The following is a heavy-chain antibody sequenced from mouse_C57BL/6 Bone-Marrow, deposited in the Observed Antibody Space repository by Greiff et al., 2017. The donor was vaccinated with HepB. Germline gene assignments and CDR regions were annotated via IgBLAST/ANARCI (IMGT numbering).Heavy chain of an antibody. CDR2: IYPRSGNT. CDR3: AREVYYYGSFYYAMDY. V-gene: IGHV1-81*01. D-gene: IGHD1-1*01. J-gene: IGHJ4*01. Sequence: QVQLQQSGAELVRPGASVKLSCKASGYTFTSYGISWVKQRTGQGLEWIGEIYPRSGNTYYNEKFKGKATLTADKSSSTAYMELRSLTSEDSAVYFCAREVYYYGSFYYAMDYWGQGTSVTVSS. CDR1: GYTFTSYG.